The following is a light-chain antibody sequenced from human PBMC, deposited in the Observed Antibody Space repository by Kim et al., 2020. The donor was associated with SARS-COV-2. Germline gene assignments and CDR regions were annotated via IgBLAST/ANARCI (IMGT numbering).Light chain of an antibody. J-gene: IGLJ3*02. CDR2: KDS. CDR1: ALPKQY. Sequence: SYELTQPPSVSVSPGQTARITCSGDALPKQYAYWYQQKPGQAPVLVIYKDSERPSGIPERFSGSSSGTTVTLTISGVQAEDEADYYCQSADSSGTYGWVF. V-gene: IGLV3-25*03. CDR3: QSADSSGTYGWV.